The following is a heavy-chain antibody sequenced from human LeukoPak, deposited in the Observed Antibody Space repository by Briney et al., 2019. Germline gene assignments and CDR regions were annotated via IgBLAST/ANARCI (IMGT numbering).Heavy chain of an antibody. CDR3: AKWKYSNSGIDDY. Sequence: GGSLRLSCAASGFTFINYGMNWVRQTPGKGLEWVSSIGNGDGIAYYADSVKGRFTISRDNSKNMLYLQMNSLRAEDTAVYYCAKWKYSNSGIDDYWGQGTLVTVSS. J-gene: IGHJ4*02. CDR2: IGNGDGIA. V-gene: IGHV3-23*01. D-gene: IGHD6-6*01. CDR1: GFTFINYG.